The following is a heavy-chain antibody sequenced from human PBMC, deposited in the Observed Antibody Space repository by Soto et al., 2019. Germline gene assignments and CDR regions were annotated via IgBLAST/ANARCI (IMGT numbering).Heavy chain of an antibody. CDR2: INPSGGST. CDR3: ARVRVAGTEAYYYYGMAV. V-gene: IGHV1-46*01. Sequence: GASVKVSCKASGYTFTSYYMHWVRQAPGQGLEWMGIINPSGGSTSYAQKFQGRVTMTRDTSTSTVYMELSSLRSEDTAVYYCARVRVAGTEAYYYYGMAVWGQGTTVTVSS. J-gene: IGHJ6*02. D-gene: IGHD6-19*01. CDR1: GYTFTSYY.